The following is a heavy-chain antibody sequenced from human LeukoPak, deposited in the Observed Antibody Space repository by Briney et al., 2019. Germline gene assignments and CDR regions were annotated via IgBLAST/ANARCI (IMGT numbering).Heavy chain of an antibody. CDR2: VSGSGGST. V-gene: IGHV3-23*01. CDR3: ARDLSWTSRAFQH. CDR1: GFTFSSYA. Sequence: PGGSLRLSCAASGFTFSSYAMTWVRQAPGKGLEWVSAVSGSGGSTYYADSVKGRFTISRDNTKNSLYLQMNSLRAEDTAVYYCARDLSWTSRAFQHWGQGTLVTVSS. D-gene: IGHD2-2*01. J-gene: IGHJ1*01.